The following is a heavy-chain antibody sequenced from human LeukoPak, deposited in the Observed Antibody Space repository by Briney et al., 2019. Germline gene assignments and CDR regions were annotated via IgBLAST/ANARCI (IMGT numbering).Heavy chain of an antibody. CDR1: GYSFTNYW. J-gene: IGHJ4*02. Sequence: GESLKISCEGSGYSFTNYWIGWVRQMPGKGLEWMGIIYPRDSDTRYSPSFQGQVTISADKSISTAYLQWSSLKASDTAMYFCARHDVVGDTRRPFDYWGQGTLVTVSS. CDR3: ARHDVVGDTRRPFDY. CDR2: IYPRDSDT. D-gene: IGHD1-26*01. V-gene: IGHV5-51*01.